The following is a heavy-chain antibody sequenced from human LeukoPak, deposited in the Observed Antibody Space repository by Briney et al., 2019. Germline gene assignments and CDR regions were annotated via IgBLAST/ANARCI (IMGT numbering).Heavy chain of an antibody. V-gene: IGHV4-34*01. D-gene: IGHD1-14*01. CDR1: GGSFSGYY. J-gene: IGHJ6*02. Sequence: SETLSLTCAVYGGSFSGYYWSWIRQPPGKGLEWIGEINHSGSTNYNPSLKSRVTISVDTSKNQFSLKLSSVTAADTAVYYCARSLGMESYYYYGMDVWGQGTTVTVSS. CDR3: ARSLGMESYYYYGMDV. CDR2: INHSGST.